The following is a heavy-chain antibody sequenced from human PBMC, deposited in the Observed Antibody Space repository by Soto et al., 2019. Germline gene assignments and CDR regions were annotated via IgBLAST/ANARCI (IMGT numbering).Heavy chain of an antibody. CDR3: ERGLDDYGVIFDY. V-gene: IGHV4-59*01. CDR1: GGSISSYY. CDR2: IYYSGST. J-gene: IGHJ4*02. D-gene: IGHD4-17*01. Sequence: PSETLSLTCTVSGGSISSYYWSWIRQPPGKGLEWVGYIYYSGSTNYNPSLKSRVTISVDTSKNQFSLKLSSVTAADTAVYYCERGLDDYGVIFDYWGQGTLVTVS.